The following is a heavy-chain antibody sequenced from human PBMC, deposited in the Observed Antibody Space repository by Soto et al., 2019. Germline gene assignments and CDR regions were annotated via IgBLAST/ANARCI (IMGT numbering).Heavy chain of an antibody. D-gene: IGHD3-22*01. CDR3: ARGDSSCYYSIYYFDY. CDR2: IIPIFGTP. Sequence: QVQLVQSGAEVKKPGSSVKVSCKASGGTFSSYAISWVRQAPGQGLEWMGGIIPIFGTPNYAQKFQGRLAITADESTSTAYMDLSSLRSEDTAVYYCARGDSSCYYSIYYFDYWGQGTLVTVSS. V-gene: IGHV1-69*01. J-gene: IGHJ4*02. CDR1: GGTFSSYA.